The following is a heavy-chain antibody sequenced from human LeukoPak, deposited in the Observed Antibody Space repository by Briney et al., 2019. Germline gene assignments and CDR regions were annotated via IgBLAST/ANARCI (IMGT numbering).Heavy chain of an antibody. CDR1: GYTFTSYY. V-gene: IGHV1-46*01. J-gene: IGHJ5*02. CDR3: ARNRGSSSWLPNWFDP. Sequence: ASVKVSCKASGYTFTSYYMHWVRQAPGQGLEWMGIINPSGGSTSCAQKFQGRVTMTRDMSTSTVYMELSSLRSEDTAVYYCARNRGSSSWLPNWFDPWGQGTLVTVSS. D-gene: IGHD6-13*01. CDR2: INPSGGST.